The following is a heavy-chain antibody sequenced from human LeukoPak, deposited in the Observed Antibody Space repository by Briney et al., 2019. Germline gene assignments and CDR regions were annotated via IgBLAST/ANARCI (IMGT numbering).Heavy chain of an antibody. V-gene: IGHV3-48*03. CDR2: ISSSGSTI. CDR1: GFTFSSYE. Sequence: PGRSLRLSCAVSGFTFSSYEMNWVRQPPGKGLEWVSYISSSGSTIYYAESVKGRFTVSRDNAKNSLYLQMNSLRAEDTAVYYCAELGITMIGGVWGKGTTVTISS. CDR3: AELGITMIGGV. D-gene: IGHD3-10*02. J-gene: IGHJ6*04.